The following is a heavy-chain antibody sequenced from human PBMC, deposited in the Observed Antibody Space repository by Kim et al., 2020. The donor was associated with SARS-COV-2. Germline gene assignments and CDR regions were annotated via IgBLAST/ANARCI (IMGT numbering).Heavy chain of an antibody. Sequence: GGSLRLSCAASGFTFSSYGMHWVRQAPGKGLEWVAVISYDGSNKYYADSVKGRFTISRDNSKNTLYLQMNSLRAEDTAVYYCAKDPAIAVADSYYYYYM. D-gene: IGHD6-19*01. V-gene: IGHV3-30*18. J-gene: IGHJ6*03. CDR3: AKDPAIAVADSYYYYYM. CDR1: GFTFSSYG. CDR2: ISYDGSNK.